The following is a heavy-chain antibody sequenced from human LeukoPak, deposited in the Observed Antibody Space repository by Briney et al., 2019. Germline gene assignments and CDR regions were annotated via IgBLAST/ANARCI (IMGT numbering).Heavy chain of an antibody. J-gene: IGHJ4*02. Sequence: SETLSLTCTVSGGSISSYYWSWIRQPPGKGLEWIGYIYYSGSTDYNPSLKSRVTISVETSKNQFSLKLSSVTAADTAVYYCARAPGYYDSSYNYWGQGTLVTVSS. CDR3: ARAPGYYDSSYNY. D-gene: IGHD3-22*01. CDR1: GGSISSYY. V-gene: IGHV4-59*01. CDR2: IYYSGST.